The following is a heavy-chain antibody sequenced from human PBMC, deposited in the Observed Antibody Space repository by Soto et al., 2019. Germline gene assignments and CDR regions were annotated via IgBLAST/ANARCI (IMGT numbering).Heavy chain of an antibody. J-gene: IGHJ4*02. D-gene: IGHD6-13*01. V-gene: IGHV4-61*01. CDR3: ARAPKQQLGRFEY. Sequence: PSETLSLTCTVSGGSVSSDSYYWSWIRQPPGKGLEWIGYIYYSGSTTYNPSLKSRVTISIDTSKNQFSLKLSSVTAADTAMYYCARAPKQQLGRFEYWGQGSVVTVSS. CDR1: GGSVSSDSYY. CDR2: IYYSGST.